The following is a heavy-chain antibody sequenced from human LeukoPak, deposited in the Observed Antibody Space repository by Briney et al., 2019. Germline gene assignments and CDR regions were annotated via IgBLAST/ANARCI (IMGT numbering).Heavy chain of an antibody. J-gene: IGHJ4*02. D-gene: IGHD3-10*01. Sequence: PGRSLRLSCAASGFTFSSYGMPWVRQAPGKGLEWVAVIWYDGSNKYYADSVKGRFTISRDNSKNTLYLQMNSLRAEDTAVYYCAKALLWFGELSYFDYWGQGTLVTVSS. V-gene: IGHV3-33*06. CDR1: GFTFSSYG. CDR3: AKALLWFGELSYFDY. CDR2: IWYDGSNK.